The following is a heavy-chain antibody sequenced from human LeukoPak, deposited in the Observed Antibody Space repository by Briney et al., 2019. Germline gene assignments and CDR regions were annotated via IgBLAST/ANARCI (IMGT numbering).Heavy chain of an antibody. J-gene: IGHJ4*02. Sequence: PSETLSLTCTVPGGSLTSYYWSWIRQPPGKGLQWIGYIYYSGSVNYNPSLKSRVTISVDTSKNQSSLNLSSVTAADTAVYYCARLGSYFDYWGQGTQVTVSS. V-gene: IGHV4-59*08. CDR3: ARLGSYFDY. CDR2: IYYSGSV. CDR1: GGSLTSYY.